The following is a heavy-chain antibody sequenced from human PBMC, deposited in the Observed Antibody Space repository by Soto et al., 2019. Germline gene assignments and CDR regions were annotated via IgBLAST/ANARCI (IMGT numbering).Heavy chain of an antibody. J-gene: IGHJ4*02. CDR3: AKAHSSGFYWYFDY. Sequence: GGSLRLSCAASGFSFSSYAMSWFRQAPGKGLEWVSVISGSGGSTYYADSVKGRFTISRDNSKNTLNLQVNSLRAEDTAVYYCAKAHSSGFYWYFDYWGQGALVTVS. D-gene: IGHD3-22*01. CDR1: GFSFSSYA. V-gene: IGHV3-23*01. CDR2: ISGSGGST.